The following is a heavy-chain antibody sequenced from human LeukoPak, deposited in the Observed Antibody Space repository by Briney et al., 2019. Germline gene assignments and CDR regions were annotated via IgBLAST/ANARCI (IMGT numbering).Heavy chain of an antibody. V-gene: IGHV1-8*01. CDR2: MHPNGGDT. J-gene: IGHJ4*02. Sequence: ASVKVSCKSSGYTFTNNDIHWVRQATGQGLEWMGWMHPNGGDTGYAQKFQGRVTITRNTSISTAYMELSSLRSEDTAVYYCARGRFGRGGSRRYFDYWGQGTLVTVSS. D-gene: IGHD1-26*01. CDR1: GYTFTNND. CDR3: ARGRFGRGGSRRYFDY.